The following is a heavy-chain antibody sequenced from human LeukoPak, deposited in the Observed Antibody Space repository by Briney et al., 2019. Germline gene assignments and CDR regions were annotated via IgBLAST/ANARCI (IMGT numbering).Heavy chain of an antibody. CDR1: GFTFSRNW. J-gene: IGHJ4*02. CDR3: AKLLGTVTTYDY. D-gene: IGHD2/OR15-2a*01. V-gene: IGHV3-7*01. Sequence: GGSLRLSCEASGFTFSRNWMSWVRQAPGKGLEWVASINPDGSQKFYVDSVKGRFTISRDNTKSSLYLETNSLGAEDTAMYYCAKLLGTVTTYDYWGQGIPVTVSS. CDR2: INPDGSQK.